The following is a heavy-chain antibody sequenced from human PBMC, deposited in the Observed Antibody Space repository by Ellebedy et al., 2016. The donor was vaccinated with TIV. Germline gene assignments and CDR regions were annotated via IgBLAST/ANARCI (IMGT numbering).Heavy chain of an antibody. CDR1: GFSFSNYW. D-gene: IGHD7-27*01. V-gene: IGHV3-7*01. Sequence: GESLKISCDASGFSFSNYWMSWVRQGPGKGLEWVANMKQVGSEKFYVDSVNGRFTISRDNAKNSLYLHLSSLRPEDTAVYYCARLNWGRFAFDFWGQGTLVTVSS. CDR2: MKQVGSEK. J-gene: IGHJ5*01. CDR3: ARLNWGRFAFDF.